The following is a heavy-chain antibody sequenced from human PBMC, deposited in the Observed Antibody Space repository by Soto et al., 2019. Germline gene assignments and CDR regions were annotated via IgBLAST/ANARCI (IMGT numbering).Heavy chain of an antibody. V-gene: IGHV3-66*01. CDR3: TRDEVQCSGGMCYGVPMDG. Sequence: EVQLVESGGDLVQPGGSLRLSCAASGFTVSSKYMSWVRHAPGKGLEWVALIQSGISTYYAGTVKGRLTMSSENSKNTLYLQTNSLRVEDTAVYCCTRDEVQCSGGMCYGVPMDGWGKGAPVTVSA. D-gene: IGHD2-15*01. CDR2: IQSGIST. J-gene: IGHJ6*04. CDR1: GFTVSSKY.